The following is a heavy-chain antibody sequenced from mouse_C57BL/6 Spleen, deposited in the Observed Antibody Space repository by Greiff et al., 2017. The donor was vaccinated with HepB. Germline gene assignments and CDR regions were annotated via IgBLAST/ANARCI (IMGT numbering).Heavy chain of an antibody. D-gene: IGHD1-1*01. J-gene: IGHJ2*01. CDR1: GYAFSSSW. CDR2: IYPGDGDT. Sequence: QVQLQQSGPELVKPGASVKISCKASGYAFSSSWMNWVKQRPGKGLEWIGRIYPGDGDTNYNGKFKGKATLTADKSSSTAYMQLSSLTSEDSAVYFCARSEPTVVATDWGQGTTLTVSS. CDR3: ARSEPTVVATD. V-gene: IGHV1-82*01.